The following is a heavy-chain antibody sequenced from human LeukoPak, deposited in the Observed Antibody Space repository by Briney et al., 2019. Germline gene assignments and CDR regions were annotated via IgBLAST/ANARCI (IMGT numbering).Heavy chain of an antibody. J-gene: IGHJ6*02. D-gene: IGHD3-10*01. Sequence: PGGSERLSCAASGFTFSSYGMHWVSQAPGKGLEWVAVISNDGSNKYYADSVKGRFTISRNNSKNTLYLQMNSLRAEDTAVYYCAKGTITMVRGVINHYYGMDGWGHGTTVSVSS. CDR2: ISNDGSNK. CDR1: GFTFSSYG. V-gene: IGHV3-30*18. CDR3: AKGTITMVRGVINHYYGMDG.